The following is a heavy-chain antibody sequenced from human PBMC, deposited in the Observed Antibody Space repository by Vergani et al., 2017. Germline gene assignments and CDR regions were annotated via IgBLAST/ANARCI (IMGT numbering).Heavy chain of an antibody. V-gene: IGHV4-4*07. D-gene: IGHD2-21*01. Sequence: QVHLQESGPGVVKPSDTLSLTCTVSGGSMSDFYWTWIRQPAGRGLEWIGRIYPNGNGNYNESLRSRLTMSIDTSRSQFSLCLSSVTAADTAVYYCARGNCGVNCPKYNWLAPWCQGILVTVSS. CDR1: GGSMSDFY. CDR3: ARGNCGVNCPKYNWLAP. CDR2: IYPNGNG. J-gene: IGHJ5*02.